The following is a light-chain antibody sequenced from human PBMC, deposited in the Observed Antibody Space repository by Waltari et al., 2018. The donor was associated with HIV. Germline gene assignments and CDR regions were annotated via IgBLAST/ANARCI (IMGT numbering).Light chain of an antibody. CDR3: SSYAGSNILV. CDR1: SSDVGSYNY. V-gene: IGLV2-8*01. CDR2: EVT. J-gene: IGLJ2*01. Sequence: QSALTQPPSASGSPGQSVTISCTGTSSDVGSYNYVSWYQQHPGKAPKLMIYEVTKRPSGFPDRFSGSKSGNTAALTVSGLQAEDEADDYCSSYAGSNILVFGGGTKLTVL.